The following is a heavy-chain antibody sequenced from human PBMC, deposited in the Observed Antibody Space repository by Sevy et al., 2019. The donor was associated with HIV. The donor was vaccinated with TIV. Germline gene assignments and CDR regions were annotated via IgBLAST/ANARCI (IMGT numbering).Heavy chain of an antibody. CDR3: EVTADIWGV. D-gene: IGHD5-18*01. V-gene: IGHV1-2*06. J-gene: IGHJ6*02. Sequence: ASVKVSCKTSGYTFTAFYMHWVRQAPGQGLKGVGRINTYSGGTNYAQKFQGRVTLTRDTSTSTAYMELNGLMCDDTAVYYCEVTADIWGVWGQGTTVTVSS. CDR1: GYTFTAFY. CDR2: INTYSGGT.